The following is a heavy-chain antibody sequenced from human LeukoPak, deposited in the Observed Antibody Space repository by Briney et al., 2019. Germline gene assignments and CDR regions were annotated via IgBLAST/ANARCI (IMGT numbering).Heavy chain of an antibody. CDR1: GGSISSNHYY. J-gene: IGHJ4*02. Sequence: SETLSLTCTVSGGSISSNHYYWGWIRQPPEKGLGWIGSMYYSGSTYYNPSLKSRVTISVDTSKNQFSLKLSSVTAADTAVYYCATTTIRLGYWGQGTLVTVSS. CDR2: MYYSGST. CDR3: ATTTIRLGY. V-gene: IGHV4-39*01. D-gene: IGHD1-26*01.